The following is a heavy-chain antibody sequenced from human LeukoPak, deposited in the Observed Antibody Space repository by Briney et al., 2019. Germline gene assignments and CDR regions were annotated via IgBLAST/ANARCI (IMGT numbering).Heavy chain of an antibody. CDR3: ARLTSSGWQDY. V-gene: IGHV4-39*01. J-gene: IGHJ4*02. CDR1: GGSISSSSYY. Sequence: PSETLSLTCTVSGGSISSSSYYWGWIRQPPGKGLEWIGSIYYSGSTYSNPSLKSRVTISVDTSKNQFSLKLSSVTAADTAVYYCARLTSSGWQDYWGQGTLVTVSS. CDR2: IYYSGST. D-gene: IGHD6-19*01.